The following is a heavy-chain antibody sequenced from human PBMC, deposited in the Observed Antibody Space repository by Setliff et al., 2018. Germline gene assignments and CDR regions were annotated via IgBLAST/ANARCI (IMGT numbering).Heavy chain of an antibody. Sequence: ASETLSLTCTVSGGSVSNSGFFWGWLRQAPGKGLEWFGNIYDSGSSNYTASLKSRLIIPRETSKNQISLKLTSVTAADTAVYYCGRGFSRIEGWGNWFDPWGQGILVTVSS. CDR3: GRGFSRIEGWGNWFDP. CDR2: IYDSGSS. D-gene: IGHD2-15*01. J-gene: IGHJ5*02. V-gene: IGHV4-39*01. CDR1: GGSVSNSGFF.